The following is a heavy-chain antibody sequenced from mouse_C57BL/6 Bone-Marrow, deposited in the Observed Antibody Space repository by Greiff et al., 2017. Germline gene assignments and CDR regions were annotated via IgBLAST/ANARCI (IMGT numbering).Heavy chain of an antibody. V-gene: IGHV14-4*01. D-gene: IGHD2-4*01. CDR1: GFNIKDDY. J-gene: IGHJ4*01. CDR3: THLFYYDYEFYAMDY. CDR2: IDPENGDT. Sequence: EVQRVESGAELVRPGASVKLSCTASGFNIKDDYMHWVKQRPEQGLEWIGWIDPENGDTEYASKFQGKATITADTSSNTAYLQLSSLTSEDTAVYYCTHLFYYDYEFYAMDYWGQGTSVTVSS.